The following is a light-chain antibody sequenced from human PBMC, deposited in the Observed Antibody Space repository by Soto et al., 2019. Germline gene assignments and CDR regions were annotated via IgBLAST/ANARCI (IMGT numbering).Light chain of an antibody. Sequence: EIVLTQSPGTLSLSPGERATLSCRSSQSISNYLAWYQHKPGQAPRLLIDDASNRATGIPARFSCTGSGTDLTLTSSSLEPEDFAVYYCQHLRTFGQATRLEIK. CDR3: QHLRT. V-gene: IGKV3-11*01. CDR2: DAS. CDR1: QSISNY. J-gene: IGKJ5*01.